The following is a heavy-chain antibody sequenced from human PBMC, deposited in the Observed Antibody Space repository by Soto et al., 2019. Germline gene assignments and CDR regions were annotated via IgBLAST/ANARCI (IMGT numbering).Heavy chain of an antibody. V-gene: IGHV1-8*01. J-gene: IGHJ4*02. Sequence: QVQLVQSGAEVKKPGASVKVSCKASGYTFTSYDINWVRQATGQGLEWMGWMNPNSGNIGYAQKFQGRVTMTRNTFISSYHLELSSLRPEDTAVYYCSSFGDGSGSYDYWGQGTLVTVSS. CDR3: SSFGDGSGSYDY. CDR1: GYTFTSYD. CDR2: MNPNSGNI. D-gene: IGHD3-10*01.